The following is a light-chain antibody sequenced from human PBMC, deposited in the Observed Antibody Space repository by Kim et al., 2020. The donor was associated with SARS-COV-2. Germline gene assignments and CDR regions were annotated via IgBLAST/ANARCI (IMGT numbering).Light chain of an antibody. CDR3: SSYTYGSTV. CDR1: SSDVGGYNY. Sequence: QSALTQPASVSGSPGQSITIPCTGTSSDVGGYNYVSWYQQHPGKVPKLMIYDVSKRPPGVSNRFSGSKSGNTASLTISGLQAEDEADYYCSSYTYGSTVFGGGRKLTVL. J-gene: IGLJ2*01. V-gene: IGLV2-14*01. CDR2: DVS.